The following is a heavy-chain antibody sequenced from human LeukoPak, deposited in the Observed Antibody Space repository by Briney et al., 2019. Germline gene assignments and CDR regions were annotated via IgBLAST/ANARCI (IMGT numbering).Heavy chain of an antibody. V-gene: IGHV4-34*01. Sequence: SETLSLTCAVYGGSFSGYYWSWIRQPPGKGLEWIGEINHSGSTNYNPSLKSRVTISVDTSKNQFSLKLSSVTAADTAVYYCARGARYYYDSSGYYYVYDYWGQGTLVTVSS. D-gene: IGHD3-22*01. CDR3: ARGARYYYDSSGYYYVYDY. CDR1: GGSFSGYY. J-gene: IGHJ4*02. CDR2: INHSGST.